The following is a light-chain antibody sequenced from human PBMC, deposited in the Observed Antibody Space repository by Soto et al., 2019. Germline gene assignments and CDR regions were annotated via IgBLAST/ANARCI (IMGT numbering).Light chain of an antibody. V-gene: IGKV1D-16*01. Sequence: DIQMTQSPSSLSASVGDRVTITCRASHDIGSWVAWYQQKPEKAPKSLIYATSRLQTGVPSRFSGSGSGTDFTLTISSLQPEDFATYYCHQYDRYPRTFGGGTKVEIK. J-gene: IGKJ4*01. CDR2: ATS. CDR3: HQYDRYPRT. CDR1: HDIGSW.